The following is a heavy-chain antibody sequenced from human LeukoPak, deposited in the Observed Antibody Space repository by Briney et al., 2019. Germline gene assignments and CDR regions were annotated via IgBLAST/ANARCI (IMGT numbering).Heavy chain of an antibody. CDR2: IYYTGVT. V-gene: IGHV4-59*01. CDR3: ARGGSGYPLDY. J-gene: IGHJ4*02. CDR1: SGSMSSYY. D-gene: IGHD3-22*01. Sequence: PSETLSLTCAVSSGSMSSYYWSWIRQPPGKGLEWIGYIYYTGVTNYSPSLKRRLTISLDTAMKQFSLNLRSVTAADTAMYYCARGGSGYPLDYCGQGTLVTVSS.